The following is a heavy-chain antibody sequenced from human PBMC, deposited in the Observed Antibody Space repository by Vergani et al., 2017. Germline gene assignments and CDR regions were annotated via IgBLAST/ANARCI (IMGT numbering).Heavy chain of an antibody. V-gene: IGHV3-23*04. J-gene: IGHJ3*02. CDR1: GFTFSSYA. CDR2: ISGSGGST. Sequence: EVQLVESGGGLVQPGGSLRLSCAASGFTFSSYAMSWVRQAPGKGLEWVSAISGSGGSTYYADSVKSRFTISRENSKNTLYLQMNSLRAEDTAVYYCAKDRWPQLTMDLPRTDAFDIWGQGTMVTVSS. D-gene: IGHD6-13*01. CDR3: AKDRWPQLTMDLPRTDAFDI.